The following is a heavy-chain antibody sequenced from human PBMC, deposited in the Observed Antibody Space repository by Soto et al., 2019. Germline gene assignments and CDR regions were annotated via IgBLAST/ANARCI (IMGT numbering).Heavy chain of an antibody. Sequence: QVQLVQSGAEVKKPGSSVKVSCKASGDTFSSSTLSWVRQGPGQGLEWMGRIIPIVGIANYAQKIQGRTRINADKATYTVDRELSSLTSEDTAVYYCARVGYIESWTLESWGQGTLVIVSS. CDR1: GDTFSSST. V-gene: IGHV1-69*02. J-gene: IGHJ4*02. CDR2: IIPIVGIA. CDR3: ARVGYIESWTLES. D-gene: IGHD3-16*02.